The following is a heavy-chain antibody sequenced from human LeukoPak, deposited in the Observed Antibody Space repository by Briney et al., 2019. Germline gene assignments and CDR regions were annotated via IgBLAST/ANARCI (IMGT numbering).Heavy chain of an antibody. D-gene: IGHD3-3*01. V-gene: IGHV3-21*01. J-gene: IGHJ6*03. Sequence: KAGGSLRLSCTASGFTFSSYSMNWVRQAPGKGLEWVSSISSSSSYIYYADSVKGRLTISRDNAKNSLYLQMNSLRAEDTAMYYCARTPRTTIFDYYYMDVWGKGTTVTVSS. CDR2: ISSSSSYI. CDR3: ARTPRTTIFDYYYMDV. CDR1: GFTFSSYS.